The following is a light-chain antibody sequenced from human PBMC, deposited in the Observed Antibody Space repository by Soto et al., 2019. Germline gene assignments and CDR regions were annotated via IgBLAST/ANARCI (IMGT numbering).Light chain of an antibody. CDR1: QSVGTK. J-gene: IGKJ1*01. CDR2: DAS. CDR3: QQRSNWPGA. Sequence: IVMTQSPATLSVSPGERANLSCRASQSVGTKLAWYQQTPGQAPRLLIYDASNRATGIPARFSGSGSGTDFALTISSLGPEDFAVYYCQQRSNWPGAFGQGTKVDI. V-gene: IGKV3-11*01.